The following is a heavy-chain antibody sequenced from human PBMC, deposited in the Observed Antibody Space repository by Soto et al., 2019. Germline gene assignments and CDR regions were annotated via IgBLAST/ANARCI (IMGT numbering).Heavy chain of an antibody. CDR1: GFAFNDYW. CDR3: ARRGDDFDF. V-gene: IGHV3-7*01. J-gene: IGHJ4*02. D-gene: IGHD2-21*02. CDR2: IKEDGSER. Sequence: EVQLVVSGGGLVQPGGSLRLSCVASGFAFNDYWMSWVRQGPGKGLEWLDNIKEDGSERYDLGSVKGRFTISRDNAKNSLYLQMNSLRAEDTAVYFCARRGDDFDFWGPGTLVTVSS.